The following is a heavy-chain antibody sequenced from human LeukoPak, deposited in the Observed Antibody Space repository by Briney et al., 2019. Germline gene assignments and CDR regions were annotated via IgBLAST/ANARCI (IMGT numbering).Heavy chain of an antibody. CDR2: INPSGGST. CDR3: ARDYGMDV. Sequence: ASVKVSCKASGYTFTSYYIHWVRQAPGQGLEWMGIINPSGGSTTYAQKFQGRVTMTRNTSISTAYMELSSLRSEDTAVYYCARDYGMDVWGQGTTVTVFS. CDR1: GYTFTSYY. V-gene: IGHV1-46*01. J-gene: IGHJ6*02.